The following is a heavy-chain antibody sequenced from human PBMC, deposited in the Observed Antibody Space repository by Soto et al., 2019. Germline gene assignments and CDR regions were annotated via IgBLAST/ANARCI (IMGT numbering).Heavy chain of an antibody. D-gene: IGHD3-22*01. CDR1: GYTFTSYY. V-gene: IGHV1-46*01. CDR3: ARAPGDYYDSSGYYEDY. CDR2: INPSGGST. Sequence: QVQLVQSGAEVKKPGASVKVSCKASGYTFTSYYMHWVRQAPGQGLEWMGIINPSGGSTSYAQKFQGRVTMTRETSTSTVYMELSGLRSEDTAVYYCARAPGDYYDSSGYYEDYWGQGTLVTVSS. J-gene: IGHJ4*02.